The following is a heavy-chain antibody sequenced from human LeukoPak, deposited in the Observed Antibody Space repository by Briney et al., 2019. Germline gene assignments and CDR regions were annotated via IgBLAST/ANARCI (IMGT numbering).Heavy chain of an antibody. V-gene: IGHV1-8*01. CDR3: ARDYGGNLGLFDY. D-gene: IGHD4-23*01. CDR1: GYTFTSYD. J-gene: IGHJ4*02. CDR2: MNPNSGNT. Sequence: ASVKVSCKASGYTFTSYDINWVRQATGQGLEWMGWMNPNSGNTGYAQKFQGRVTMTRDMSTSTVYMELSSLRSEDTAVYYCARDYGGNLGLFDYWGQGTLVTVSS.